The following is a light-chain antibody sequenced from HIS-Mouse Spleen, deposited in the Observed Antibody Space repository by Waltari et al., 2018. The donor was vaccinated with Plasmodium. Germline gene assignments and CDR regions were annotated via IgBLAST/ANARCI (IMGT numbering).Light chain of an antibody. CDR2: DAS. J-gene: IGKJ4*01. Sequence: DIVLTQSPATLSLSPGQRATLCCRASQSVSSYLAWYQQKPGQAPLLLIYDASNRATGIPARFSGSGSGTDFTLTISSLEPEDFAVYYCQQRSNWPRVLTFGGGTKVEIK. CDR1: QSVSSY. CDR3: QQRSNWPRVLT. V-gene: IGKV3-11*01.